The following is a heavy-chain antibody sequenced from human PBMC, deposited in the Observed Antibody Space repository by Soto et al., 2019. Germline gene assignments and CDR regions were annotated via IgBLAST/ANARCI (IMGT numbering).Heavy chain of an antibody. CDR3: ARGVYCSGGSCPESTFDY. J-gene: IGHJ4*02. CDR1: GGSFSGYY. V-gene: IGHV4-34*01. CDR2: INHSGST. D-gene: IGHD2-15*01. Sequence: PSETLSLTCAVYGGSFSGYYWSWIRQPPGKGLEWIGEINHSGSTNYNPSLKSRVTISVDTSKNQFSLKLSSVTAADTAVYYCARGVYCSGGSCPESTFDYWGQGTLVTVS.